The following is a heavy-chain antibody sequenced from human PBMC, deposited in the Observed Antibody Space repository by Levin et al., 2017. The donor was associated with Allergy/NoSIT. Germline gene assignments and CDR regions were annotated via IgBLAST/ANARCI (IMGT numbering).Heavy chain of an antibody. D-gene: IGHD2/OR15-2a*01. CDR3: ARDFISEYTDY. Sequence: GGSLRLSCEASGFKFRSYWMSWVRQAPGKGLEWVAKIKEDGNEKYYVDSVRGRFTISRDNVKNSLYLQLNGLRAEDTAVYYCARDFISEYTDYWGLGTLVTVSS. CDR2: IKEDGNEK. J-gene: IGHJ4*02. CDR1: GFKFRSYW. V-gene: IGHV3-7*04.